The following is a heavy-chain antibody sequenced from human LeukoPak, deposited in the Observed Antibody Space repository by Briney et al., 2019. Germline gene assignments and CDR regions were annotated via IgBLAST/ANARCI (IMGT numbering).Heavy chain of an antibody. V-gene: IGHV4-39*07. CDR1: GDSISTSSYY. CDR2: IFHSGNT. Sequence: SETLSLTCSVSGDSISTSSYYWGWIRQPPGKALEWIGSIFHSGNTDHNPSLKSRVTLSVDRSKNQFSLKLTSVTAADAAVYYCAREPGGSGYYFDYWGQGTLVTVSS. CDR3: AREPGGSGYYFDY. D-gene: IGHD3-10*01. J-gene: IGHJ4*02.